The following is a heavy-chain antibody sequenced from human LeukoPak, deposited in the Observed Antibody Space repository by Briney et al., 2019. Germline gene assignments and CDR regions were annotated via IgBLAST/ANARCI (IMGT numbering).Heavy chain of an antibody. CDR2: FDPEDGET. CDR1: GYTFTSYY. J-gene: IGHJ5*02. Sequence: ASVKVSCKASGYTFTSYYMHWVRQAPGKGLEWMGGFDPEDGETIYAQKFQGRVTMTEDTSTDTAYMELSSLRSEDTAVYYCATVVYLELRNWFDPWGQGTLVTVSS. CDR3: ATVVYLELRNWFDP. D-gene: IGHD1-7*01. V-gene: IGHV1-24*01.